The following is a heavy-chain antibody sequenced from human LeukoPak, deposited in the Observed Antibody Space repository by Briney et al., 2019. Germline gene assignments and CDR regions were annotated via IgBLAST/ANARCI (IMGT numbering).Heavy chain of an antibody. CDR2: IYPGDSDT. J-gene: IGHJ4*02. CDR3: ARSSVEVAAQIDY. V-gene: IGHV5-51*01. Sequence: GESLKTSCQGSGYNFTNYWIGWVRQMPGKGLEWMGIIYPGDSDTRYSPSFQGQVTISADKSIRTAYLQWSSLKASDTAMYYCARSSVEVAAQIDYWGQGTLVTVSS. D-gene: IGHD2-15*01. CDR1: GYNFTNYW.